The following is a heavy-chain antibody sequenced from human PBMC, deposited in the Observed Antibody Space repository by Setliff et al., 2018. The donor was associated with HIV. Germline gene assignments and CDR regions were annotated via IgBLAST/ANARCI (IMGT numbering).Heavy chain of an antibody. V-gene: IGHV5-51*01. CDR2: IYPGDSDT. CDR1: GYSFTNYW. J-gene: IGHJ6*03. CDR3: ARGVAATLAHSTYYYYYMDV. D-gene: IGHD2-15*01. Sequence: GESLKISCKGSGYSFTNYWIAWLRQMPGKGLEWMGIIYPGDSDTRYSPSFQGQVTISADMSISTAYLQWSSLKASDSAVYHCARGVAATLAHSTYYYYYMDVWGKGTTVTVSS.